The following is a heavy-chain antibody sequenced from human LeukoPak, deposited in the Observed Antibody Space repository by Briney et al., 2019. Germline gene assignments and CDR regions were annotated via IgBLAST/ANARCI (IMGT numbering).Heavy chain of an antibody. V-gene: IGHV3-53*01. J-gene: IGHJ4*02. CDR3: ARGDGYNYWDY. D-gene: IGHD5-24*01. Sequence: GGSLRLSCATSGFTVSSNYMSWVRQAPGKGLEWVSVIYSGGSTYYADSVKGRFTISRDNSKDTVYLQMDSLRAEDTAVYYCARGDGYNYWDYWGQGTLVTVFS. CDR1: GFTVSSNY. CDR2: IYSGGST.